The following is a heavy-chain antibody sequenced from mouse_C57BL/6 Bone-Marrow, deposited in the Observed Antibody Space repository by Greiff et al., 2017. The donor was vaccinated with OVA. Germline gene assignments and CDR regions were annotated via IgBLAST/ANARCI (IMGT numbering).Heavy chain of an antibody. CDR3: ARSPHYYGSSQFAY. CDR1: GYAFSSSW. CDR2: IYPGDGDT. J-gene: IGHJ3*01. V-gene: IGHV1-82*01. Sequence: VQLQQSGPELVQPGASVKISCKASGYAFSSSWMNWVKQRPGKGLEWIGRIYPGDGDTNYNGKFKGKATLTADKSSSTAYMQLSSLTSEDSAVYFCARSPHYYGSSQFAYWGQGTLVTVSA. D-gene: IGHD1-1*01.